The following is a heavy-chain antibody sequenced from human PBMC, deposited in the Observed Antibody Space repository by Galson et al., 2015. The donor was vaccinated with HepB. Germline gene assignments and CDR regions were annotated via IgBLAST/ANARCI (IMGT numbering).Heavy chain of an antibody. CDR3: ARGTWGDSSTLGY. Sequence: SVKVSCKASGYTFTDYAMTWVRQAPGQGLEWMGWINTNTGNPTYAQGFTGRFVFSLDTPVSTANLQISGLKTEDTGVYYCARGTWGDSSTLGYWGQGTLVSVSS. CDR2: INTNTGNP. V-gene: IGHV7-4-1*02. J-gene: IGHJ4*02. CDR1: GYTFTDYA. D-gene: IGHD6-13*01.